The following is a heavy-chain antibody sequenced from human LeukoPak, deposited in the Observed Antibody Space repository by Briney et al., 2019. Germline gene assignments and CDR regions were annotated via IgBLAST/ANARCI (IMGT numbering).Heavy chain of an antibody. CDR1: GYTFTSYD. Sequence: ASVKVSCKDSGYTFTSYDINWVRQATGQGLEWMGWMNPNSGNTGYAQKFQGRVTMTRNTSISTAYMELSSLRSEATAVYYCAIGSSSIAAIDPWGQGTLVTVSS. D-gene: IGHD6-6*01. J-gene: IGHJ5*02. CDR3: AIGSSSIAAIDP. V-gene: IGHV1-8*01. CDR2: MNPNSGNT.